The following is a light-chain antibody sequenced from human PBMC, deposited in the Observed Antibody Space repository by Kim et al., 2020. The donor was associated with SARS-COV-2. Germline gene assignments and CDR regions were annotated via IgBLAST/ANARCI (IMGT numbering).Light chain of an antibody. V-gene: IGKV1-39*01. CDR3: QQSYSNPPEYT. Sequence: DNQMTQSPSSLSASVGDRVTITCRASQSISNYLDWYQQKPGKAPKVLIYAASTLQSGIPSRFSGSGSGTDFTLTLSSLQPEDFATYYCQQSYSNPPEYTFGQGTKLEI. CDR2: AAS. J-gene: IGKJ2*01. CDR1: QSISNY.